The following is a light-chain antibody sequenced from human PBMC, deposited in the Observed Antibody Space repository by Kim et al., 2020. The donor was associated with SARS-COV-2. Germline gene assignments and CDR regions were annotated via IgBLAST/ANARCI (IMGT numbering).Light chain of an antibody. CDR1: SLRTHY. Sequence: ALGQTVRITCQGDSLRTHYASWYQQKPRQAPILVIYLGNKRPSGIPDRFSGSSSGDTVFLTITGAQAEDEADYYCSSRDNSGNHVLFGGGTQLTVL. J-gene: IGLJ3*02. CDR2: LGN. CDR3: SSRDNSGNHVL. V-gene: IGLV3-19*01.